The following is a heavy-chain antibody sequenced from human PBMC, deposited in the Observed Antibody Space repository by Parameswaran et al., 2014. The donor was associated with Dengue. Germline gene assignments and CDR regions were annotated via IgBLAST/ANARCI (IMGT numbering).Heavy chain of an antibody. CDR3: ARGRRIAVRAHFDY. Sequence: WIRQPPGKGLEWIGYIYYSGNTNYNPSLKSRVTISVDTSKNHFSLKVSSVTAADTAVYYCARGRRIAVRAHFDYWGQGILVTVSS. D-gene: IGHD6-6*01. CDR2: IYYSGNT. J-gene: IGHJ4*02. V-gene: IGHV4-61*03.